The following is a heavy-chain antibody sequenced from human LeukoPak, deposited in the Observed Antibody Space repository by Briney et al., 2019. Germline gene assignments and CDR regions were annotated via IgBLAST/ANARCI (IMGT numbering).Heavy chain of an antibody. CDR3: ARRGFSSGFYFFDY. V-gene: IGHV4-34*01. D-gene: IGHD6-19*01. Sequence: SETLSLTCAVYGGSFSGYYWSWIRQPPGKGLEWIGEINHSGSTNYNPSLKSRVTISVDTSKNQFSLKLSSVTAADTAVYYCARRGFSSGFYFFDYWGQGTLVTVSS. J-gene: IGHJ4*02. CDR1: GGSFSGYY. CDR2: INHSGST.